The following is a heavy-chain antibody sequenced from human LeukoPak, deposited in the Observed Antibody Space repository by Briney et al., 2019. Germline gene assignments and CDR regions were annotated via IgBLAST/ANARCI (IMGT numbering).Heavy chain of an antibody. CDR2: ISDGGAIT. V-gene: IGHV3-23*01. CDR1: GFTFSSYA. D-gene: IGHD5-12*01. J-gene: IGHJ4*02. Sequence: PGGSLTLSCSASGFTFSSYAMSWLRPAPGKGLEWVSGISDGGAITYYADPVKGPFTISRSQSTNTLYLQRASVRAEDTSPYYCARGGATWHGFDSWGKGTLVTVSS. CDR3: ARGGATWHGFDS.